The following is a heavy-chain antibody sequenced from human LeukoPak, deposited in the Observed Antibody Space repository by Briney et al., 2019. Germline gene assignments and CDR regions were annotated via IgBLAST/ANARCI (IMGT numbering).Heavy chain of an antibody. D-gene: IGHD2-2*01. CDR1: GFTFSSYG. CDR2: IRYDGSNK. J-gene: IGHJ6*03. CDR3: AKDRGQLQYHYYYYMDV. V-gene: IGHV3-30*02. Sequence: GGSLRLSCAASGFTFSSYGMHWVRQAPGKGLEWVAFIRYDGSNKYYADSVKGRFTISRDNSKNTLYLQMNSLRAEDTAVYYCAKDRGQLQYHYYYYMDVWGKGTTVTVSS.